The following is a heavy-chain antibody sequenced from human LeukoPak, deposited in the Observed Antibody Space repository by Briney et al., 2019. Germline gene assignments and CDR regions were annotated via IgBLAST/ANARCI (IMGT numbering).Heavy chain of an antibody. CDR1: GGSISSYY. J-gene: IGHJ4*02. Sequence: PSETLSLTCTVSGGSISSYYWSWIRQPPGKGLEWIGYIYYSGSTNYNPSLKSRVTISVDTSKNQFSLKLSSVTAADTAVYYCAGSSGYYYEGNYWGQGTLVTVSS. CDR2: IYYSGST. D-gene: IGHD3-22*01. CDR3: AGSSGYYYEGNY. V-gene: IGHV4-59*01.